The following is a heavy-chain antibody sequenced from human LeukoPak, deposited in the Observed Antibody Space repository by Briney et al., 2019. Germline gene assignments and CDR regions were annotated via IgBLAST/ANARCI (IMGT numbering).Heavy chain of an antibody. V-gene: IGHV1-46*01. CDR1: GYTFGTHW. CDR2: INPSGGST. J-gene: IGHJ4*02. CDR3: ARGHKYRSGYTVTDLGAGYFDS. D-gene: IGHD5-18*01. Sequence: ASVKVSCKASGYTFGTHWMHWVRQAPGQGLEWMGIINPSGGSTSYAQKFQGRVTMTRDMSTSTVYMELSSLRSEDTAVYYCARGHKYRSGYTVTDLGAGYFDSWGQGTLVTVSS.